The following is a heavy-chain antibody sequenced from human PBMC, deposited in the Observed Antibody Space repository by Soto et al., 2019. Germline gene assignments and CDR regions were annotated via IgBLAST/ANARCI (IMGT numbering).Heavy chain of an antibody. Sequence: QVQLHESGPGLVKPSGTLSLTCAVSGGSINTGDSITNGHWWGWVRQPPGKGLEWIGEIYHDGSSTYKSSLKRRVTMSVDKSKHQFSLNLRSVTAADTDIYYCARTFHRSGVGYFHYGMDVWGQGTTVTVSS. J-gene: IGHJ6*02. CDR3: ARTFHRSGVGYFHYGMDV. V-gene: IGHV4-39*07. CDR1: GGSINTGDSITNGHW. D-gene: IGHD3-3*01. CDR2: IYHDGSS.